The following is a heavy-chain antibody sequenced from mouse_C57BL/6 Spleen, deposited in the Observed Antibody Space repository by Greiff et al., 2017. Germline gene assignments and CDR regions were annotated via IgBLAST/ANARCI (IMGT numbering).Heavy chain of an antibody. CDR3: ARRPNKGAMDY. Sequence: EVQGVESGGGLVQPGGSLKLSCAASGFTFSDYYMYWVRQTPEKRLEWVAYISNGGGSTYYPDTVKGRFTISRDNAKNTLYLQMSRLKSEDTAMYYCARRPNKGAMDYWGQGTSVTVSS. V-gene: IGHV5-12*01. J-gene: IGHJ4*01. CDR1: GFTFSDYY. CDR2: ISNGGGST.